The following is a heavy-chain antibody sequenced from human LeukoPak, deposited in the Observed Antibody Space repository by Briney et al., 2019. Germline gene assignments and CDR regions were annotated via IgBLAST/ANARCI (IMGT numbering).Heavy chain of an antibody. CDR3: ARDFEHCTGRGCYALFDY. CDR1: GYTLTSYG. V-gene: IGHV1-18*01. CDR2: ISAYNGDT. D-gene: IGHD2-8*02. Sequence: ASVKVSCKASGYTLTSYGISWVRQAPGQGLEWMGWISAYNGDTKYAQKVQGRVTMTTDKATSTAYMELRSLRSDDTAVYYCARDFEHCTGRGCYALFDYWGQGTLVTVSS. J-gene: IGHJ4*02.